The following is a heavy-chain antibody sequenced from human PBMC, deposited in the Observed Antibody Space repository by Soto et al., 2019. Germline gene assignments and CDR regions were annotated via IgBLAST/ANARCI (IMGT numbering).Heavy chain of an antibody. CDR1: GFTVSSNY. Sequence: GGSLRLSCAASGFTVSSNYMSWVRQAPGKGLEWVSVIYSGGSTYYADSVKGRFTISRDNSKNTLYLQMNSLRAEDTAVYYCATNTAMTDYYYYGMDVWGQGTTVTVSS. J-gene: IGHJ6*02. CDR2: IYSGGST. CDR3: ATNTAMTDYYYYGMDV. D-gene: IGHD5-18*01. V-gene: IGHV3-53*01.